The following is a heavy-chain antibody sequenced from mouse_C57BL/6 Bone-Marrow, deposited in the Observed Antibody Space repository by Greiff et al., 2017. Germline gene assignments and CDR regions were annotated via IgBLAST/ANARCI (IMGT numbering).Heavy chain of an antibody. CDR2: ISSGGSYT. CDR1: GFTFSSYG. J-gene: IGHJ4*01. CDR3: ARQIYYDYDYAMDY. Sequence: DVMLVESGGDLVKPGGSLKLSCAASGFTFSSYGLSWVRQSPDKSLEWVATISSGGSYTYYPDRVKGRFTISRDNAKNTLYLQMSSLKSDATAMYYCARQIYYDYDYAMDYWGQGTSVTVSS. D-gene: IGHD2-4*01. V-gene: IGHV5-6*02.